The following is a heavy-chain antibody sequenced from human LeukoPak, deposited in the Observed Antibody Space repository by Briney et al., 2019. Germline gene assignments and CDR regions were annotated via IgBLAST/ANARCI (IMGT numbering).Heavy chain of an antibody. V-gene: IGHV3-7*01. D-gene: IGHD4-23*01. CDR2: IKQDGSEK. CDR1: GFTFSSYW. Sequence: PGGSLRLSCAASGFTFSSYWMSWVRQAPGKGLEWVANIKQDGSEKYYVDSVKGRFTISRDNAKNSLYLQMNSLRAEDTAVYYCAGGSGVGIRWAYMDVWGKGTTVTVSS. J-gene: IGHJ6*03. CDR3: AGGSGVGIRWAYMDV.